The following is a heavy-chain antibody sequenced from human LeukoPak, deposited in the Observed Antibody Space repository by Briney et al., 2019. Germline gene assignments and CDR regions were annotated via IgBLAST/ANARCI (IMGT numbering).Heavy chain of an antibody. D-gene: IGHD5-24*01. CDR1: GFTFDDYA. Sequence: GGSLRLSCAASGFTFDDYAMHWVRQAPGKGLERVSGISWNSGSIGYADSVKGRFTISRDNAKNSLYLQMNSLRAEDTALYYCAKDPEMAPDAFDIWGQGTMVTVSS. CDR2: ISWNSGSI. CDR3: AKDPEMAPDAFDI. J-gene: IGHJ3*02. V-gene: IGHV3-9*01.